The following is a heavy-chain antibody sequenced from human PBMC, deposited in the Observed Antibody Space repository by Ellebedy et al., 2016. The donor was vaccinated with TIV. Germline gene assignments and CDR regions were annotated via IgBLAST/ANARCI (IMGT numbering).Heavy chain of an antibody. D-gene: IGHD3-3*01. J-gene: IGHJ6*02. CDR3: ARERNYDFWGGYIQDV. Sequence: ASVKVSCXASGYTFTSYGISWVRQAPGQGLEWMGWISAYNGNTNYAQKLQGRVTMTTDTSTSTAYMELRSLRSDDTAVYYCARERNYDFWGGYIQDVWGQGTTVTVSS. CDR1: GYTFTSYG. V-gene: IGHV1-18*01. CDR2: ISAYNGNT.